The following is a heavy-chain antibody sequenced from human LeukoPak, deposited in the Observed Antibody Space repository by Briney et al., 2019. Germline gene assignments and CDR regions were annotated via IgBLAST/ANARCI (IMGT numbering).Heavy chain of an antibody. CDR1: GFTFSIYD. CDR2: IGESGGST. D-gene: IGHD1-26*01. V-gene: IGHV3-23*01. J-gene: IGHJ4*02. CDR3: ARAGSSTFDY. Sequence: GGSLRLSCAASGFTFSIYDMSWVRQAPGKGLEWVSRIGESGGSTYYADSVKGRFTISRDNSKNTLYLQMDSLRADDTAVYSCARAGSSTFDYWGQGTLVTVSS.